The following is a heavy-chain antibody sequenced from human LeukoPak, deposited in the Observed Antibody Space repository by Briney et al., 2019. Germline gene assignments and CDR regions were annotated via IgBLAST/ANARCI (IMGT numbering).Heavy chain of an antibody. CDR1: GFTFSSYA. J-gene: IGHJ4*02. D-gene: IGHD3-22*01. CDR2: ISGSGGST. V-gene: IGHV3-23*01. Sequence: GGSLRLSCAASGFTFSSYAMSWVRQAPGKGLEWVSAISGSGGSTYYADSVKGRFTTSRDNSKNTLYLQMNSLRAEDTAVYYCAKDRSWGIYYDSSGYYGDYWGQGTLVTVSS. CDR3: AKDRSWGIYYDSSGYYGDY.